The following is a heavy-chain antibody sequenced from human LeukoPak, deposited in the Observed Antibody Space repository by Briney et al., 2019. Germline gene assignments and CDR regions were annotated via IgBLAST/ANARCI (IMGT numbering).Heavy chain of an antibody. CDR2: IYYSGGT. Sequence: KPSETLSLTCTVSGGSISSYYWSWIRQPPGKGLEWIGYIYYSGGTNYNPSLKSRVTISVDTSKNQFSLKLSSVTAADTAVYYCARFYYNDSSGYRGDGFDIWGQGTMVTVSS. CDR3: ARFYYNDSSGYRGDGFDI. V-gene: IGHV4-59*08. D-gene: IGHD3-22*01. J-gene: IGHJ3*02. CDR1: GGSISSYY.